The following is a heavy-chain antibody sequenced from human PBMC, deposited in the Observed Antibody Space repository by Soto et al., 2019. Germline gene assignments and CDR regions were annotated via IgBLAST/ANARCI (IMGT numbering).Heavy chain of an antibody. CDR2: IIPIFGTA. J-gene: IGHJ6*02. CDR1: GGTFSSYA. Sequence: QVQLVQSGAEVKKPGSSVKVSCKASGGTFSSYAISWVRQAPGQGLEWMGGIIPIFGTANYAQKFQGRVTLTADKSTSTAYMELSSLRSEDTAVYYCARDQALNGGNSEIYFYYGMDVWVQGTTVTVSS. V-gene: IGHV1-69*06. CDR3: ARDQALNGGNSEIYFYYGMDV. D-gene: IGHD2-21*02.